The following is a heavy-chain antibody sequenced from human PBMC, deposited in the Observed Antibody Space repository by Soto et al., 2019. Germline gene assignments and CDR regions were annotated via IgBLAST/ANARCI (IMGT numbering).Heavy chain of an antibody. V-gene: IGHV4-59*01. CDR1: GGSISSYY. CDR3: ATTVTSLRALDY. J-gene: IGHJ4*02. Sequence: SETLSLTCTVSGGSISSYYWIWIRQPPGKGLEWIGYLYHGGSTKYNPSLKTRVTTSADTSKNQFSLNLSSVTAADTAVYYCATTVTSLRALDYWGQGTLVTVSS. D-gene: IGHD4-17*01. CDR2: LYHGGST.